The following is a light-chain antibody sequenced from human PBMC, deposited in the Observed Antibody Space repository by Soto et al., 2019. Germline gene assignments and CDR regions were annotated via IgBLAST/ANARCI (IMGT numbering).Light chain of an antibody. V-gene: IGLV3-1*01. CDR2: QDS. CDR1: XLGDKY. CDR3: QAWGSSTGV. Sequence: SYELTQPPSVSVSPGQTASITCSGDXLGDKYACWYQQKPGQSPVLVIYQDSKRPSGIPERFSGSSSGNTATLTISGTQAMDEADYYCQAWGSSTGVFGGGTKLTVL. J-gene: IGLJ2*01.